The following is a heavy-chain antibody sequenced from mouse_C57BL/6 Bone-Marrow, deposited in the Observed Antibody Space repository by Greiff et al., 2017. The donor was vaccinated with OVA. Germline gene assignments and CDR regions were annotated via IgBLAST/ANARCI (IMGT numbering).Heavy chain of an antibody. D-gene: IGHD1-1*01. CDR1: GFTFSSYA. CDR2: ISDGGSYT. Sequence: EVKLVESGGGLVKPGGSLKLSCAASGFTFSSYAMSWVRQTPEKRLEWVATISDGGSYTYYPDNVKGRFTISRDNAKNNLYLQMSHLKSEDTAMYYCARDSYSFAYWGQGTLVTVSA. CDR3: ARDSYSFAY. V-gene: IGHV5-4*01. J-gene: IGHJ3*01.